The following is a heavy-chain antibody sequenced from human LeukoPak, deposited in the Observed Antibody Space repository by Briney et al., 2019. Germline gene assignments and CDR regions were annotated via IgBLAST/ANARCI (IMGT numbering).Heavy chain of an antibody. Sequence: PGGSLRLSCAASGFTFSGSAMHWVRQASGKGLEWVGRVGSKANSYATAYAASVKGRFTISRDDSKNTAYLQVNSLKTEDTAVYYCTRVVPTDPSLTMDVWGQGTTVTVSS. D-gene: IGHD2-2*01. CDR3: TRVVPTDPSLTMDV. V-gene: IGHV3-73*01. CDR2: VGSKANSYAT. J-gene: IGHJ6*02. CDR1: GFTFSGSA.